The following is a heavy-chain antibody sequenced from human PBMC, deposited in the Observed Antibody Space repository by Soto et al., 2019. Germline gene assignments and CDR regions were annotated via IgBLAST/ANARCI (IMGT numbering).Heavy chain of an antibody. Sequence: GGSLRLSCAASGFTFSSYSMNWVRQAPGKGLEWVSSISSSSSYIYYADSVKGRFTISRDNAKNSLYLQMNSLRAEDTAVYYCARGGSTVTTEYYYYYGMDVWGQGTTVTVSS. V-gene: IGHV3-21*01. J-gene: IGHJ6*02. D-gene: IGHD4-4*01. CDR2: ISSSSSYI. CDR1: GFTFSSYS. CDR3: ARGGSTVTTEYYYYYGMDV.